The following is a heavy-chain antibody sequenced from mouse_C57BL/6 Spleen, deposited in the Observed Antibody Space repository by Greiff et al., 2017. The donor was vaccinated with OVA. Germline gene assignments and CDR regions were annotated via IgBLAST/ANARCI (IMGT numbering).Heavy chain of an antibody. V-gene: IGHV1-82*01. CDR1: GYAFSSSW. D-gene: IGHD2-3*01. CDR2: IYPGDGDT. J-gene: IGHJ2*01. CDR3: ARGVYDGYSDY. Sequence: QVQLQQSGPELVKPGASVKISCKASGYAFSSSWMNWVKQRPGKGLEWIGRIYPGDGDTNYNGKFKGKATLTADKSSSTAYMQLSSLTSEDSAVXFCARGVYDGYSDYWGQGTTLTVSS.